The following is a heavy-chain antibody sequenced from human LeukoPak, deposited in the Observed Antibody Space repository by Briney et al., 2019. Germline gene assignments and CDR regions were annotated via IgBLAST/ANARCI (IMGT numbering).Heavy chain of an antibody. D-gene: IGHD2-21*02. CDR1: RGSIRSYY. CDR2: IYYGGHA. Sequence: PSETLSLTCTVSRGSIRSYYWSWIRQAPGTGLEWIGYIYYGGHAVYNPSLKSRLSISLDTSKSQFSLNLDSVTTADTAVYYCAGSNGLVTTILPDYWGQGTLVTVSS. J-gene: IGHJ4*02. CDR3: AGSNGLVTTILPDY. V-gene: IGHV4-59*01.